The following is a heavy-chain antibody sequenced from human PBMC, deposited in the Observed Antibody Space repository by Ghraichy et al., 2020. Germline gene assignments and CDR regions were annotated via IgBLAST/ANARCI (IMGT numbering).Heavy chain of an antibody. V-gene: IGHV4-39*01. CDR3: ARHGADYYGSGSYPTTFDY. J-gene: IGHJ4*02. CDR1: GGSISSSSYY. CDR2: IYYSGST. Sequence: SQTLSLTCTVSGGSISSSSYYWGWIRQPPGKGLEWIGSIYYSGSTYYNPSLKSRVTISVDTSKNQFSLKLSSVTAADTAVYYCARHGADYYGSGSYPTTFDYWGQGTLVTVSS. D-gene: IGHD3-10*01.